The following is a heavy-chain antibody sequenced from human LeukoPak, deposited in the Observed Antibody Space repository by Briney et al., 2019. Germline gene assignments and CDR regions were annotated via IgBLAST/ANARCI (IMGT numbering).Heavy chain of an antibody. V-gene: IGHV4-61*01. CDR2: IYYSGST. CDR3: ARVGGSNYYYYGMDV. Sequence: SETLSLTCTVSGGSVSSGSYYWSWIRQPPGKGLEWIGYIYYSGSTNYNPSLKSRVTISVDTSKNQFSLKLSSVTAADTAVYYCARVGGSNYYYYGMDVWGQGTTVTVSS. D-gene: IGHD1-26*01. CDR1: GGSVSSGSYY. J-gene: IGHJ6*02.